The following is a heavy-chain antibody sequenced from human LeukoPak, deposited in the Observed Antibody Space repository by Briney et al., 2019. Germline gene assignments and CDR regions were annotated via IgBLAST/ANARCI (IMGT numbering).Heavy chain of an antibody. Sequence: PSETLSLTCTVSGGSISGHYWSWTRQPPGKGLEWIGYIYYTGSTNYNPSLMSRVTISADTSKNQFFLKVSSVTAAGTALYYCARGPSYYYMDVWGKGTTVTVSS. CDR1: GGSISGHY. CDR3: ARGPSYYYMDV. CDR2: IYYTGST. J-gene: IGHJ6*03. V-gene: IGHV4-59*11.